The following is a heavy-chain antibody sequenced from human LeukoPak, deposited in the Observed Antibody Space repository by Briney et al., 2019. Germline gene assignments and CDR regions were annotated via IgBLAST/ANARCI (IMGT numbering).Heavy chain of an antibody. J-gene: IGHJ5*02. V-gene: IGHV5-51*01. CDR2: IYPGDSDT. CDR3: ARHPDGYCTNGACFNWFDP. CDR1: GYSFTSYW. Sequence: PGESLKISCKGSGYSFTSYWIGWVRQMPGKGLEWMGIIYPGDSDTRYSPSFQGQVTISADKSISTAYLQWSSLKASDTAMYYCARHPDGYCTNGACFNWFDPWGQGTLVTVSS. D-gene: IGHD2-8*01.